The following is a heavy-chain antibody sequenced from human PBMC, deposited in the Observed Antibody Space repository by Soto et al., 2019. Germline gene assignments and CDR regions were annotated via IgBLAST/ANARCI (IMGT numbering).Heavy chain of an antibody. CDR3: ARASGDYFDY. V-gene: IGHV4-31*03. CDR1: SGAISSGGYY. D-gene: IGHD3-10*01. J-gene: IGHJ4*02. Sequence: QVQLQESGPGLVKPSQTLSLTCTVSSGAISSGGYYWSWIRQHPGKGLEWIGYIFYSGSTYYNPSLKSRVAISVDTSKNQFSLKLSSVTAADTAVYYCARASGDYFDYWGQGTLVIVSS. CDR2: IFYSGST.